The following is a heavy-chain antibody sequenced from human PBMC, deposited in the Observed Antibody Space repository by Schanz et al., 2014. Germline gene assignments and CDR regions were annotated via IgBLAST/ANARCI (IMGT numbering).Heavy chain of an antibody. J-gene: IGHJ4*02. CDR1: GYTFTTYA. CDR3: ARDRRFFDRDDLYYFDS. Sequence: QVQLAQSGPEVKKPGASVRVSCKASGYTFTTYAMSWVRQAPGQGLEWVGWISVYTGNTKYGQKVQGRVTMTADTSTSTAYMALTDLRSDDTAVYYCARDRRFFDRDDLYYFDSWGQGTLVTVSS. D-gene: IGHD3-3*01. V-gene: IGHV1-18*01. CDR2: ISVYTGNT.